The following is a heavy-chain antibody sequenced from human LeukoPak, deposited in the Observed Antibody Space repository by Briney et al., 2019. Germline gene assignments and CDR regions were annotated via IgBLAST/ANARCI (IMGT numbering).Heavy chain of an antibody. V-gene: IGHV4-34*01. CDR3: ARVSRRVTMIVVVRTDAFDI. CDR2: INHSGST. J-gene: IGHJ3*02. D-gene: IGHD3-22*01. CDR1: GGSFSGYY. Sequence: SETLSLTCAVYGGSFSGYYWGWIRQPPGKGLEWIGEINHSGSTNYNPSLKSRVTISVDTSKNQFSLKLSSVTAADTAVYYCARVSRRVTMIVVVRTDAFDIWGQGTMVTVSS.